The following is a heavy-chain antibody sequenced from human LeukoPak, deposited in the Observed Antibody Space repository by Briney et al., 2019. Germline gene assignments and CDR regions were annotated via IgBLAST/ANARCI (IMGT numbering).Heavy chain of an antibody. D-gene: IGHD4-23*01. CDR1: GGSISSYY. CDR3: AREVVTVRYSDL. Sequence: PSETLSLTCTVSGGSISSYYWSWIRQPPGKGLEWIGYIYYSGSTNYNPSLKSRVTISVDTSKNQFSLKLSSVTAADTAVYYCAREVVTVRYSDLWGRGTLVTVSS. V-gene: IGHV4-59*01. J-gene: IGHJ2*01. CDR2: IYYSGST.